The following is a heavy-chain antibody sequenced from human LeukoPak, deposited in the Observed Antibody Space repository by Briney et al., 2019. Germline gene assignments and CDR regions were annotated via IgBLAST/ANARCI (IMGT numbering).Heavy chain of an antibody. D-gene: IGHD2-2*01. V-gene: IGHV1-46*01. Sequence: GASVKVSCKASGYTFTSYYMHWVRQAPGQGLEWMGIINPSGGSTSYAQKFQGRVTMTRDMSTSTVYMELSSLRSEDTAVYYCARGYCSSTSCSWGWFDPWGQGTLVTVYS. CDR1: GYTFTSYY. CDR2: INPSGGST. J-gene: IGHJ5*02. CDR3: ARGYCSSTSCSWGWFDP.